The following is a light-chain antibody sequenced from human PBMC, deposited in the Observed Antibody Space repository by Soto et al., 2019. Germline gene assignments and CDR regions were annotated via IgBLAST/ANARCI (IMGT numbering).Light chain of an antibody. CDR2: SHD. J-gene: IGLJ3*02. V-gene: IGLV1-44*01. Sequence: QAVVTQPPSASQTPGQRVTISCSGSRSNVGRNSVSWYQHVPGTAPKLLIYSHDQRPSGVPDRISASRSGTAASLAISGLRSEDEAFYYCAAWDDSLNAWVFGEGTKLTVL. CDR3: AAWDDSLNAWV. CDR1: RSNVGRNS.